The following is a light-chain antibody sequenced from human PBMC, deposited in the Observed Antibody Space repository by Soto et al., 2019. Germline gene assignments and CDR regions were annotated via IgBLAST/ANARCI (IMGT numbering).Light chain of an antibody. CDR1: QSVSSSY. CDR2: GAS. CDR3: QQYNSYWT. Sequence: ESVLTQSPGTLSLSPGERATLSCRASQSVSSSYLAWYQQKPGQAPRLLIYGASSRATGIPDRFSGSGSGTEFTLTISSLQPDDFATYYCQQYNSYWTFGQGTKVDIK. V-gene: IGKV3-20*01. J-gene: IGKJ1*01.